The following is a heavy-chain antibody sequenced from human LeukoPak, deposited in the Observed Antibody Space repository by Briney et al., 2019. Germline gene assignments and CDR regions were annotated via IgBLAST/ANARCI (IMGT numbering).Heavy chain of an antibody. CDR3: ARDGRHSSSWPKQKYSYYMDV. D-gene: IGHD6-13*01. V-gene: IGHV3-21*01. CDR1: GFNFNSYN. J-gene: IGHJ6*03. CDR2: ISSSSDNI. Sequence: GGSLRLSCAASGFNFNSYNMNWVRQSPGKGLEWVSSISSSSDNIYYADSVKGRFTISRENAKISLFLQMNSLRAEDTAMYYCARDGRHSSSWPKQKYSYYMDVWGKGTTVTVSS.